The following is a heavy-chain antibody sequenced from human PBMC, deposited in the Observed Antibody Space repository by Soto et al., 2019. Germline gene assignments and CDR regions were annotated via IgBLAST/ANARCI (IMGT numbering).Heavy chain of an antibody. V-gene: IGHV1-69*13. D-gene: IGHD6-13*01. CDR2: IIPIFGTA. Sequence: SVKVSCKASGGTFSSYAISWVRQAPGQGLEWMGGIIPIFGTANYAQKFQGRVTITADESTSTAYMELSSLRSEDTAVYYCARDAVAAAGTGFDYWGQGTLVTVSS. CDR1: GGTFSSYA. J-gene: IGHJ4*02. CDR3: ARDAVAAAGTGFDY.